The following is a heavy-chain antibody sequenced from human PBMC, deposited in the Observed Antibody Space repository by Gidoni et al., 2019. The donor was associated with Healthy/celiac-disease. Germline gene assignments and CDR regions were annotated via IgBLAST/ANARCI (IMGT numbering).Heavy chain of an antibody. Sequence: EVQLVESGEGLVQPGGSLRLSCAASGFTFSSYAMHWVRQAPGKGLEYVSAISSNGGSTYYADSVKGRFTISRDNSKNTLYLQMGSLRAEDMAVYYCARGGLGIQLWRNAFDIWGQGTMVTVSS. CDR1: GFTFSSYA. D-gene: IGHD5-18*01. CDR3: ARGGLGIQLWRNAFDI. J-gene: IGHJ3*02. V-gene: IGHV3-64*02. CDR2: ISSNGGST.